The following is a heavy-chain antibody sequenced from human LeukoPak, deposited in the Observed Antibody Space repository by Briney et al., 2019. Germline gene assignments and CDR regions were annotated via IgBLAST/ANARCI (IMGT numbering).Heavy chain of an antibody. Sequence: SETLSLTCTVSGGSISSSSYYWGWIRQPPGKGLEWIGSIYYSGSTYYNPSLKSRVTMSVDTSKNQFSLKLSSVTAADTAVYYCARDVGARLPGYWGQGTLVTVSS. V-gene: IGHV4-39*07. CDR1: GGSISSSSYY. J-gene: IGHJ4*02. D-gene: IGHD6-6*01. CDR2: IYYSGST. CDR3: ARDVGARLPGY.